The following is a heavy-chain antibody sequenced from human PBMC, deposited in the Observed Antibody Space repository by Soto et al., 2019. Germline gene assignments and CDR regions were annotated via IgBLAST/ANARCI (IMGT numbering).Heavy chain of an antibody. V-gene: IGHV4-30-4*01. J-gene: IGHJ4*02. D-gene: IGHD5-12*01. Sequence: PSEALSLTCTFSVGSISIGDYSWSWIRQPPGKGLEWIGYIYYSGSTYYNPSLKSRVTISVDTSKNQFSLKLSSVTAADTAVYYCVRRRDGYNYYPSYYFDYWGQGTLVTVSS. CDR2: IYYSGST. CDR3: VRRRDGYNYYPSYYFDY. CDR1: VGSISIGDYS.